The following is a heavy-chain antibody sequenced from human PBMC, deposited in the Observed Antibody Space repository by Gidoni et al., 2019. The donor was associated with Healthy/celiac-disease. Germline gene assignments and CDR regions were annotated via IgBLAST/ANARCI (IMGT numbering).Heavy chain of an antibody. CDR1: GFTVSSNY. CDR3: ASSDDSSGYYVFDY. Sequence: EVQLVESGGGLVQPGGSLRLSCAASGFTVSSNYMSWVRQAPGKGLECVSVIYSGGSTYYADSVKGRFTISRDNSKNTLYLQMNSLRAEDTAVYYCASSDDSSGYYVFDYWGQGTLVTVSS. D-gene: IGHD3-22*01. CDR2: IYSGGST. V-gene: IGHV3-66*02. J-gene: IGHJ4*02.